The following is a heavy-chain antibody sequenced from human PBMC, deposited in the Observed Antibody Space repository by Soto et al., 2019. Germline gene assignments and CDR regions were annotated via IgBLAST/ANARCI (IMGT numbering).Heavy chain of an antibody. CDR2: ISYDGSNK. V-gene: IGHV3-30-3*01. CDR3: AKDSSSTSCYAFDY. CDR1: GLTFSSYA. D-gene: IGHD2-2*01. Sequence: PWGSLRLSCASSGLTFSSYAMHWVRQAPGKGLEWVAVISYDGSNKYYADSVKGRFTISRDSSKNTLYLQMNSLRAEDTAVYYCAKDSSSTSCYAFDYWGQGTLVTVSS. J-gene: IGHJ4*02.